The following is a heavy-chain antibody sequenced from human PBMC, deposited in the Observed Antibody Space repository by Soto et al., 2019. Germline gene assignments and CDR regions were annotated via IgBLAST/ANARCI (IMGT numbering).Heavy chain of an antibody. D-gene: IGHD4-17*01. V-gene: IGHV3-33*01. Sequence: GGSLRLSCAASGFTFSSYGMHWVRQAPGKGLEWVAVIWYDGSNKYYADSVKGRFTISRDNSKNTLYLQMNSLRAEDTAVYYCARDLYAYGDKSFDPWGQGTLVTVSS. CDR2: IWYDGSNK. CDR3: ARDLYAYGDKSFDP. J-gene: IGHJ5*02. CDR1: GFTFSSYG.